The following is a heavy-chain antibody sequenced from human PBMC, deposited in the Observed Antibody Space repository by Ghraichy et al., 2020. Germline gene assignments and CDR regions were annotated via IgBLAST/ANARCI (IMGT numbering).Heavy chain of an antibody. D-gene: IGHD1-26*01. V-gene: IGHV4-59*01. CDR1: GCSISSYY. J-gene: IGHJ5*02. CDR3: PRGLGRGWFDP. CDR2: IYYSGST. Sequence: SETLSLTCTVSGCSISSYYWSWIRQPPGKGLEWIGNIYYSGSTNYNPSLKSRVTISLDTSKNQFSLRLSSVTAADTAVYYCPRGLGRGWFDPWGQGTLVTVSS.